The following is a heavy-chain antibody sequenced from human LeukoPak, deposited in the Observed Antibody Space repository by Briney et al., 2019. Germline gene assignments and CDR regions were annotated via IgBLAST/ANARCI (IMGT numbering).Heavy chain of an antibody. J-gene: IGHJ3*02. CDR1: GGSISSSSYY. CDR3: ASSLGYGDAFDI. CDR2: IYYSGST. D-gene: IGHD6-13*01. V-gene: IGHV4-39*07. Sequence: SETLSLTCTVSGGSISSSSYYWGWIRQPPGKGLEWIGSIYYSGSTYYNPSLKSRVTISVDTSKNQFSLKLSSVTAADTAVYYCASSLGYGDAFDIWGQGTMVTVSS.